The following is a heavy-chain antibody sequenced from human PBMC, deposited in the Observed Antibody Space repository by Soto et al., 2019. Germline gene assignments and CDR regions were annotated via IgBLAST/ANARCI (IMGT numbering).Heavy chain of an antibody. D-gene: IGHD1-26*01. Sequence: EVQLLESGGGLVQPGGSLGVSCAASGFNFNNYDMSWVRQAPGKGLEWVSTISDSGVRTYFADSVKGRFTISRDNSQNTMYLQMTHLRAEDTAVYYCVTTLGGGPSPVWGQGTLVTVSS. CDR1: GFNFNNYD. V-gene: IGHV3-23*01. J-gene: IGHJ4*02. CDR2: ISDSGVRT. CDR3: VTTLGGGPSPV.